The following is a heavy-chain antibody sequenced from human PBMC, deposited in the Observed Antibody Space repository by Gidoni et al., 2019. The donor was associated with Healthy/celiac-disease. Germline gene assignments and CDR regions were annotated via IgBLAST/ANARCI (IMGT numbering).Heavy chain of an antibody. J-gene: IGHJ3*02. D-gene: IGHD3-22*01. V-gene: IGHV3-23*01. CDR2: ISGSCGST. CDR1: GFTFSSYA. Sequence: EVQLLESGGGLVQPGGSLRLSCAASGFTFSSYAMSWVRQAPGKGLEWVSAISGSCGSTYYADSVKGRFTISRDNSKNTLYLQMNSLRAEDTAVYYCARSITMIVVVIEPDAFDIWGQGTMVTVSS. CDR3: ARSITMIVVVIEPDAFDI.